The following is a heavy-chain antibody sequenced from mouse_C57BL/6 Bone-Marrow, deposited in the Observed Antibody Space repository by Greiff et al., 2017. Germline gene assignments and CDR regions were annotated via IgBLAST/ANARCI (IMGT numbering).Heavy chain of an antibody. J-gene: IGHJ4*01. CDR2: IYPSDSET. V-gene: IGHV1-61*01. CDR1: GYTFTSYW. CDR3: ARQGGYYYYPMDY. Sequence: VQLQQPGAELVRPGSSVKLSCKASGYTFTSYWMDWVKQRPGQGLEWIGNIYPSDSETHYNQKFKDKATLTVDKSSSTAYMQLSSLTSEDSAVYYCARQGGYYYYPMDYWGQGTSVTVSS. D-gene: IGHD2-3*01.